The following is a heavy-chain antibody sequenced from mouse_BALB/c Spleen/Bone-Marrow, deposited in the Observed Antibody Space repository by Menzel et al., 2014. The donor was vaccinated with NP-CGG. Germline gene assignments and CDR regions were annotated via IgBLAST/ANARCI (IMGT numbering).Heavy chain of an antibody. CDR3: ARRIRDRAMDY. V-gene: IGHV3-2*02. CDR1: GYSITSDYA. CDR2: ISYSGST. Sequence: VQLKESGPGLVKPSQSLSLTCTVTGYSITSDYAWNWIRQFPGNKLEWMGYISYSGSTSYNPSLKSRISITRDTSKNQFFLQLNSVTTEDTATYYCARRIRDRAMDYWGQGTSVTVSS. D-gene: IGHD2-4*01. J-gene: IGHJ4*01.